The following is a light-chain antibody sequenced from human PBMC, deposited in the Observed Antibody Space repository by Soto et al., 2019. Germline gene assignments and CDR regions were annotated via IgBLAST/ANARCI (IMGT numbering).Light chain of an antibody. CDR1: QTVTSDY. CDR3: QQYGDSPLT. Sequence: EIVLTQSPGTLSLSPGERATLSCRASQTVTSDYLAWYQQKPGQAPRLLIYVASDRATGIPDRFRASGSGTDFTLTISRLEPQDFAIYYCQQYGDSPLTFGGGTRVDIK. J-gene: IGKJ4*01. CDR2: VAS. V-gene: IGKV3-20*01.